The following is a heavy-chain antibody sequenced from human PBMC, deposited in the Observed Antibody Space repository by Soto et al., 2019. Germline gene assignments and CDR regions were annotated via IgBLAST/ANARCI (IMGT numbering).Heavy chain of an antibody. CDR1: GFTFSSYV. J-gene: IGHJ4*02. D-gene: IGHD3-3*01. Sequence: EVQLLESGGGLVQPGGSLRLSCAASGFTFSSYVMSWVRQAPGKGLEWVSGISGSGGSTYYADSVKGRFTISRDNSKNTLYLTMNSLRADDTAVYYCAKVPYDFWSGYYPPLYFDYWGQGTLVTVSS. CDR3: AKVPYDFWSGYYPPLYFDY. CDR2: ISGSGGST. V-gene: IGHV3-23*01.